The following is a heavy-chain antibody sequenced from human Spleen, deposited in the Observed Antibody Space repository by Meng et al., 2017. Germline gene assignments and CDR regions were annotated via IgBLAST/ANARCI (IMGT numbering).Heavy chain of an antibody. Sequence: GESLKISCAASGFTFSDYYMNWVRQAPGKGLEWVSSISSSSTIYYADSVKGRFTISRDNAKNSLYLQMNSLRAEDTAVYYCARDRLDSQSRAVAGFWYYYGMDVWGQGTTVTVSS. J-gene: IGHJ6*02. V-gene: IGHV3-69-1*01. CDR3: ARDRLDSQSRAVAGFWYYYGMDV. CDR2: ISSSSTI. D-gene: IGHD6-19*01. CDR1: GFTFSDYY.